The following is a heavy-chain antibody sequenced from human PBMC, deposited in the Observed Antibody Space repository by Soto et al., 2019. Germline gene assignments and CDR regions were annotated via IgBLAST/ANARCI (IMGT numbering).Heavy chain of an antibody. V-gene: IGHV3-23*01. CDR3: AKGSRALDGSGSA. Sequence: HPGGSLRLSCAASGFTFSSYAMTWVRQTPGKGLEWVSNIDGSGTAYYTDAVKGRFTISRDNSKNTLYLQMNSLSAEDTAVYYCAKGSRALDGSGSAWGQGTLVTVSS. J-gene: IGHJ4*02. CDR2: IDGSGTA. D-gene: IGHD3-10*01. CDR1: GFTFSSYA.